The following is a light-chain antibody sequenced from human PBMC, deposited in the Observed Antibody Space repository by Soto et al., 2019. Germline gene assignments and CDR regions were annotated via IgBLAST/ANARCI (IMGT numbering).Light chain of an antibody. Sequence: QSALTQPASVSGSPGQSITISCTGTSSDVGGYNYVSWYQQQAGKVPKLIIHEVSNRPSGVSNRFSGSKSGNTASLTISGLQAEEEADYYCDSYTSSRAYVFGIGTKVTVL. CDR1: SSDVGGYNY. J-gene: IGLJ1*01. CDR2: EVS. CDR3: DSYTSSRAYV. V-gene: IGLV2-14*01.